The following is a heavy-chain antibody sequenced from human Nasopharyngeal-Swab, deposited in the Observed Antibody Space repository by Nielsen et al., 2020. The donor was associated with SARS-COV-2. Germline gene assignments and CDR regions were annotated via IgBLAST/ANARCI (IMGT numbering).Heavy chain of an antibody. CDR3: ARSYCSGGSCCYYYGMDV. D-gene: IGHD2-15*01. V-gene: IGHV5-51*01. CDR2: IYPGDSDT. Sequence: GESLKISCKGSGYSFTSYWIGWVRQMPGKGLEWMGIIYPGDSDTRYSPSFQGQVTISADKSISTAYLQWSSLKASDTAMYYCARSYCSGGSCCYYYGMDVWGQGTTVTVSS. CDR1: GYSFTSYW. J-gene: IGHJ6*02.